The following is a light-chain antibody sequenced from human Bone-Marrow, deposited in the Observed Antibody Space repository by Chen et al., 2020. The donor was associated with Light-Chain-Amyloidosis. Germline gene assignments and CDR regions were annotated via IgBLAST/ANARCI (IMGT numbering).Light chain of an antibody. J-gene: IGLJ3*02. CDR2: DDS. Sequence: SYVLTQPSSVAVPPAHTATIAWGGNNIGSTSVHWYQQTPGQAPLLVVYDDSDRPSGIPERLSGSNSGNTATLTISRVEAGDEADYYCQVWDRSSDRPVFGGGTKLTVL. V-gene: IGLV3-21*02. CDR1: NIGSTS. CDR3: QVWDRSSDRPV.